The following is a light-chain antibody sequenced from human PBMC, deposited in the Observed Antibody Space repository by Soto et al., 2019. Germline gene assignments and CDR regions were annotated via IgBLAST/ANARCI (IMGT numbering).Light chain of an antibody. CDR1: QSISSW. CDR2: KAS. Sequence: DIQMTQSPSTLSASVGYRVTITCRASQSISSWLAWYQQKPGKTPKLLIYKASSLESGAPSRFSGSGSGTEFTLTISSLQPDDFATYYCQQYKDYETFGQGTKVDIK. V-gene: IGKV1-5*03. J-gene: IGKJ1*01. CDR3: QQYKDYET.